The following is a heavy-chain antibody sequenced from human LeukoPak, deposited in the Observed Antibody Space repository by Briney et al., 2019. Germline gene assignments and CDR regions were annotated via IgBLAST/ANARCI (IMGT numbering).Heavy chain of an antibody. CDR3: TRALLWFGGPSPTRYAFDI. V-gene: IGHV3-49*03. CDR2: IRRKAYGGTT. D-gene: IGHD3-10*01. J-gene: IGHJ3*02. Sequence: GGSLRLSCTASGFTFGDYAMSWFRQAPGKGLEWVGFIRRKAYGGTTEYAASVKGRFTISRDDSKSIAYLQMNSLKTEDTAVYYCTRALLWFGGPSPTRYAFDIWGQGTMVTVSS. CDR1: GFTFGDYA.